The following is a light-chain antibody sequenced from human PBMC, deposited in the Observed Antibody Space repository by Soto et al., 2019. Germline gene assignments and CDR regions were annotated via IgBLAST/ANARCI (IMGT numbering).Light chain of an antibody. V-gene: IGKV3-20*01. CDR3: QQYGSSPWT. CDR2: GAS. J-gene: IGKJ1*01. CDR1: QSVSSSY. Sequence: EIVLTQSPGTLSLSPGERATLSCRASQSVSSSYLAWYQQKPGQAPRPLIYGASIRAIGIPDRFSGSGSGTDFTLTISRLETEDFAVYYCQQYGSSPWTFGQGTKVEIK.